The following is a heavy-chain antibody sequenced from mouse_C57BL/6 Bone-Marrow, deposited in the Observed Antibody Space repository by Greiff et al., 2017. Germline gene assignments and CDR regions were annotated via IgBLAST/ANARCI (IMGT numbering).Heavy chain of an antibody. D-gene: IGHD2-3*01. CDR3: STDGSFAY. J-gene: IGHJ3*01. CDR1: GFYITDDY. Sequence: VQLQQSGPELVRPGASVKLSCTASGFYITDDYMHWVMQRPEQGLEWIGWIDPENGDTEYASKFQGKATITADTSSNTDYLQLSSLTSEDTAVYYCSTDGSFAYWGQGTMVTVSA. CDR2: IDPENGDT. V-gene: IGHV14-4*01.